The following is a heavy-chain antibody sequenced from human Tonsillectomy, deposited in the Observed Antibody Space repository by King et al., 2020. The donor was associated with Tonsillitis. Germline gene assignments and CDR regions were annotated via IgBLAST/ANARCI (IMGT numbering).Heavy chain of an antibody. Sequence: QLVQSGAELRKPGESLKISCKGSGYSFSSYYIGWVRQMPGKGLEWMGSIYPGDSDTRYSPSLQGQVTISADKSTSTAYLQWSSLKAPDTAMYHCAGHRDTSSWYYYGAMDVWGQGTTVTVSS. CDR1: GYSFSSYY. CDR2: IYPGDSDT. V-gene: IGHV5-51*01. D-gene: IGHD3-10*01. CDR3: AGHRDTSSWYYYGAMDV. J-gene: IGHJ6*02.